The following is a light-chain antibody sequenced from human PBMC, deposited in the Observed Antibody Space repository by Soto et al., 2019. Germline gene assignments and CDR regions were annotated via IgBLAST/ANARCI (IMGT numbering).Light chain of an antibody. CDR2: QAS. CDR1: QSINSW. CDR3: QRYYSYPFT. V-gene: IGKV1-5*01. J-gene: IGKJ2*01. Sequence: DIQMTQSPSTLSASVGDRVTITCRASQSINSWLAWYQQKAGKAPKLLIYQASALESGVPSGFSGSGSGTDVTLSISSLQPDSFATYYCQRYYSYPFTFVQGTKLEIK.